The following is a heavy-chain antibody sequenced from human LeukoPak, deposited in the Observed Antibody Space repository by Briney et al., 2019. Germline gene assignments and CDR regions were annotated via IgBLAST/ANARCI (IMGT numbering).Heavy chain of an antibody. Sequence: ASVKVSCKASGGTFSSYAISWVRQAPGQGLQWMGGIIPIFGTANYAQKFQGRVTITADESTSTAFMELSSLRSEDTAVYYCARGHIVVVPAAIDYYYIDVWGKGTTVTVSS. J-gene: IGHJ6*03. D-gene: IGHD2-2*01. CDR1: GGTFSSYA. CDR3: ARGHIVVVPAAIDYYYIDV. V-gene: IGHV1-69*13. CDR2: IIPIFGTA.